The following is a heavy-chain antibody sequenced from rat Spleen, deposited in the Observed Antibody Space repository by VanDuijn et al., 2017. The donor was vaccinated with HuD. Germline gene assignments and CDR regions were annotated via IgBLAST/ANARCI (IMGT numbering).Heavy chain of an antibody. CDR3: TTDLWLPGYPY. CDR2: ISYDGSST. V-gene: IGHV5-20*01. J-gene: IGHJ2*01. D-gene: IGHD1-4*01. CDR1: GFTFSNYD. Sequence: EVQLVESGGGLVQPGRSMKLSCAASGFTFSNYDMAWVRQAPTKGLEWVASISYDGSSTYYRDSVKGRFTISRDNAKSTLYLQMDSLRYEKTATYYCTTDLWLPGYPYWGQGVMVTVSS.